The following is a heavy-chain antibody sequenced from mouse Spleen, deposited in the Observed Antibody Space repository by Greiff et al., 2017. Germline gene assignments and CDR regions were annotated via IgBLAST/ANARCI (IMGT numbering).Heavy chain of an antibody. J-gene: IGHJ2*01. CDR2: ISSVSTTI. V-gene: IGHV5-17*01. CDR1: GFTFSDYG. D-gene: IGHD4-1*01. Sequence: EVKLVESGGGLVKPGGSLQLSCAASGFTFSDYGMHWVRQAPEKGLEWVAYISSVSTTIHYADTVKGRVTFSRDNAKYTRFLQMTSLRSDDAAMCFYARPRELRRGDFDYWGQGTTLTVSS. CDR3: ARPRELRRGDFDY.